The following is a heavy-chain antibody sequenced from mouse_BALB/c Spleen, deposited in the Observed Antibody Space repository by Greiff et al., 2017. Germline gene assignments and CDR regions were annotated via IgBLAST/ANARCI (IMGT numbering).Heavy chain of an antibody. CDR1: GFSLTSYG. J-gene: IGHJ4*01. CDR2: IWSGGST. V-gene: IGHV2-2*02. D-gene: IGHD1-1*01. Sequence: VHLVESGPGLVQPSQSLSITCTVSGFSLTSYGVHWVRQSPGKGLEWLGVIWSGGSTDYNAAFISRLSISKDNSKSQVFFKMNSLQANDTAIYYCARNLITTVYAMDYWGQGTSVTVSS. CDR3: ARNLITTVYAMDY.